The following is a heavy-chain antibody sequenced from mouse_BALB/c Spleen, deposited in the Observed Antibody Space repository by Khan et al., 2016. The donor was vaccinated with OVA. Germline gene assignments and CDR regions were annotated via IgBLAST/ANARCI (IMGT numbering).Heavy chain of an antibody. Sequence: QVQLQQSGAELARPGASVKMSCKASGYTFTSNTMHWVKQRPGQGLEWIGYINPRSSYTNYNQKFKDKATLTADKSSSTAYMQLSSLTYEDSAVDYCARRTTDYAMDYWGQGTSVTVSS. D-gene: IGHD2-14*01. CDR3: ARRTTDYAMDY. V-gene: IGHV1-4*01. J-gene: IGHJ4*01. CDR2: INPRSSYT. CDR1: GYTFTSNT.